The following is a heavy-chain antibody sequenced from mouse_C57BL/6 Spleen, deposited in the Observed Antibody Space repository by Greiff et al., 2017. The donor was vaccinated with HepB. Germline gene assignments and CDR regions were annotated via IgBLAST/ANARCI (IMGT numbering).Heavy chain of an antibody. CDR2: IDPSDSYT. Sequence: VQLQQSGAELVMPGASVKLSCKASGYTFTSYWMHWVKQRPGQGLEWIGEIDPSDSYTNYNQKFKGKSTLTVDKSSSTAYMQLSSLTSEDSAVYYCASLLRYLAYWGQGTLVTVSA. CDR3: ASLLRYLAY. D-gene: IGHD1-1*01. J-gene: IGHJ3*01. CDR1: GYTFTSYW. V-gene: IGHV1-69*01.